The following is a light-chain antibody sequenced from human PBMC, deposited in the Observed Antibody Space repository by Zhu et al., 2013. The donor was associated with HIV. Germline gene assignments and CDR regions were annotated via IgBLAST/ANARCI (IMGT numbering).Light chain of an antibody. CDR3: QHVNNNAA. CDR1: QDIDRY. J-gene: IGKJ3*01. Sequence: DIQMTQSPSTLSASVGDRVTITCRASQDIDRYLAWYQQTPGKAPTLLVYAASTTQSGVPSRFSGSGSGTEFSLTISSLQPEDFATYYCQHVNNNAAFGPGTKVDV. V-gene: IGKV1-9*01. CDR2: AAS.